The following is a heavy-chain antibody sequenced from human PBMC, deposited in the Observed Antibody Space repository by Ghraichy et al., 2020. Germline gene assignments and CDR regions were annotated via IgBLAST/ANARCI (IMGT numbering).Heavy chain of an antibody. D-gene: IGHD2-21*02. CDR2: INSNSGGT. V-gene: IGHV1-2*02. J-gene: IGHJ4*02. CDR3: ARGDGWVGGDCQSCDY. Sequence: ASVKVSCKASGYTFSGYYMHWVRQAPGQGLEWMGWINSNSGGTKYAQKFEGRVTMTRDTSISTGYMELSRVRADDTAVYYCARGDGWVGGDCQSCDYWGQGTLVTVSS. CDR1: GYTFSGYY.